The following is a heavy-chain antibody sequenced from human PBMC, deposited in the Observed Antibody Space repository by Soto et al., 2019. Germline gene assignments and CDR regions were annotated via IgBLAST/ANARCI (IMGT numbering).Heavy chain of an antibody. V-gene: IGHV4-39*01. CDR3: AIQPTTADIDLWFDF. D-gene: IGHD2-2*01. CDR2: IFYSGST. Sequence: SSETRSLTCNVSGVSISSSRSYWAWIRQPPGKGLEWIANIFYSGSTYYNPSLASRVTVSVDTSKNQFSLKLSSVTAADTAVYYCAIQPTTADIDLWFDFWGRGTLVIGSS. J-gene: IGHJ5*01. CDR1: GVSISSSRSY.